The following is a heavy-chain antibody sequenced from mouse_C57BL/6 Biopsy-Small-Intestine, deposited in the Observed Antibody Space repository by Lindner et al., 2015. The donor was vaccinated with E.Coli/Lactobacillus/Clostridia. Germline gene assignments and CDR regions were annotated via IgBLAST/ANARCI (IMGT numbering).Heavy chain of an antibody. CDR1: GYTFTIYW. Sequence: VQLQESGAELAKPGASVKLSCKASGYTFTIYWMHWVKQRPGQGLEWIGYINPSSGYTKYNQKFKDKATLTADESSSTADMQLSSLTYEDSAVYYCARGGAGGYFDVWGTGTTVTVSS. V-gene: IGHV1-7*01. CDR3: ARGGAGGYFDV. J-gene: IGHJ1*03. CDR2: INPSSGYT.